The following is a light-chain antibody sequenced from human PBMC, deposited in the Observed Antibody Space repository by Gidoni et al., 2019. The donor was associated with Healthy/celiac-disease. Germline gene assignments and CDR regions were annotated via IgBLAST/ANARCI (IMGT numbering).Light chain of an antibody. CDR2: CAS. V-gene: IGKV3-20*01. CDR3: QQYGSSPPWT. J-gene: IGKJ1*01. CDR1: QSVSSSY. Sequence: EIVLTQSPGTLSLSPGERATLSCRASQSVSSSYLAWYQQKPGQAPRLLLYCASSRATGIPDRFSGSGSGTDFTLTISRREPEDYAVYYCQQYGSSPPWTFXXXTKVEIK.